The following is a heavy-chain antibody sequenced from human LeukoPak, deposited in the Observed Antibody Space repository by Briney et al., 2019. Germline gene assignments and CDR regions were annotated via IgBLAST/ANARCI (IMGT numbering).Heavy chain of an antibody. V-gene: IGHV3-30*02. J-gene: IGHJ4*02. CDR1: GFIFTDYG. CDR3: ARGAHLGYGDYVIDY. Sequence: PGGSLRLSCAASGFIFTDYGMHWVRQAPGKGLEWLTFIRYDGSDKYYADSVKGRFTISRDNAKNSLYLQMNSLRAEDTAVYYCARGAHLGYGDYVIDYWGQGTLVTVSS. D-gene: IGHD4-17*01. CDR2: IRYDGSDK.